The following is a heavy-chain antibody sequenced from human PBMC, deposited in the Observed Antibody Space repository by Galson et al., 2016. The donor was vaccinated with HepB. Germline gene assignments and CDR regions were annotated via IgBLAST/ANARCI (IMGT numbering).Heavy chain of an antibody. Sequence: SLRLSCAVSGFTFGTYAMHWVRQAPGKGLERVAVVSYDGGNKFYADSVRGRFTISRDNTKNSLYLQMNSLRAEDTAVYFCARDPVVTRNSYLDYWGQGALVTVSS. D-gene: IGHD4-23*01. CDR2: VSYDGGNK. V-gene: IGHV3-30-3*01. CDR3: ARDPVVTRNSYLDY. CDR1: GFTFGTYA. J-gene: IGHJ4*02.